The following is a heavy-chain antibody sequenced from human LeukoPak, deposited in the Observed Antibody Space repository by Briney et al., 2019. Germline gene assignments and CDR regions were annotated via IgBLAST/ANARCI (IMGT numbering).Heavy chain of an antibody. Sequence: PSETLSLTCTVSGGSISSSSYYWGWIRQPPGKGLEWIGSIYYSGSTYYNPSLKSRVTISVDTSKNQFSLKLSSVTAADTTVYYCARQAVTGATNRYLDYWGQGTLVTVSS. J-gene: IGHJ4*02. V-gene: IGHV4-39*01. CDR3: ARQAVTGATNRYLDY. D-gene: IGHD1-20*01. CDR1: GGSISSSSYY. CDR2: IYYSGST.